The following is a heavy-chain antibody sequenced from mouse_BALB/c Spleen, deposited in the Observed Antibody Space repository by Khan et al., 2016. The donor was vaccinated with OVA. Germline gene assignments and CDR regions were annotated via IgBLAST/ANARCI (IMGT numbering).Heavy chain of an antibody. Sequence: EVELVESGGGLVKPGGSLKFSCAASGFTFSNYGMSWVRQTPEKRLEWVATISSGGSYTYYPDSVKGRITISRDNANNTLYLKMRRQRNEEAAMYYCGSTPGYYCSNYFDYWGQGTTLTVSS. CDR2: ISSGGSYT. CDR1: GFTFSNYG. CDR3: GSTPGYYCSNYFDY. D-gene: IGHD1-1*01. V-gene: IGHV5-9-3*01. J-gene: IGHJ2*01.